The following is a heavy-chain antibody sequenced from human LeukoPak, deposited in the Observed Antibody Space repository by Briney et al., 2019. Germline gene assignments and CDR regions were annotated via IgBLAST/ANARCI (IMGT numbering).Heavy chain of an antibody. J-gene: IGHJ3*02. D-gene: IGHD6-13*01. CDR2: IYHSGST. CDR1: GGSISSYY. Sequence: SETLSLTCTVSGGSISSYYWSWIRQPPGKGLEWIGYIYHSGSTNYNPSLKSRVTISVDTSKNQFSLKLSSVTAADTAVYYCARWIAAAGNDAFDIWGQGTMVTVSS. V-gene: IGHV4-59*01. CDR3: ARWIAAAGNDAFDI.